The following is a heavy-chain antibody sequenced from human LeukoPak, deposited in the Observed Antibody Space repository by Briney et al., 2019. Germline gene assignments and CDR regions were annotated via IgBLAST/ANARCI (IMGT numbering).Heavy chain of an antibody. J-gene: IGHJ3*02. Sequence: GGSLRLSCAASGFTFSTYAMHWVRQAPGKGLEWVAVISYDGSNKYYADSVKGRFTISRDNSKNTLYLQMNSLRAEGTAVYYCARELGDSSGYYFDAFDIWGQGIMVTVSS. CDR2: ISYDGSNK. CDR3: ARELGDSSGYYFDAFDI. CDR1: GFTFSTYA. V-gene: IGHV3-30-3*01. D-gene: IGHD3-22*01.